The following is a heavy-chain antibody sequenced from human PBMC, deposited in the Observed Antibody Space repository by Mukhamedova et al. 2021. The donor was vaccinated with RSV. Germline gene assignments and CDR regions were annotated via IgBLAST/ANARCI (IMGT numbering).Heavy chain of an antibody. Sequence: EGLEWLGIIYPGDSDTRYSPSFQGQVTISADKSIGTAYLQWSSLKASDTAMYLCARHETYSGNWLPDYWGQGTLVTGSS. CDR3: ARHETYSGNWLPDY. D-gene: IGHD6-13*01. V-gene: IGHV5-51*01. J-gene: IGHJ4*02. CDR2: IYPGDSDT.